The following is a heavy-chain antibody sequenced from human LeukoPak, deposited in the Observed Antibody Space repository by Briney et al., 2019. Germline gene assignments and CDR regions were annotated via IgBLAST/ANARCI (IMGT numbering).Heavy chain of an antibody. CDR1: GYTFTSYD. J-gene: IGHJ4*02. CDR3: ARDRGPYDSSGYPSSDY. Sequence: GASVKVSCKASGYTFTSYDISWVRQAPGQGLEWMGWISAYNGNTKYAQKLHGRVTMTTDTSTSTAYMELRSLRSDDTAVYYCARDRGPYDSSGYPSSDYWGQGTLVTVSS. V-gene: IGHV1-18*01. CDR2: ISAYNGNT. D-gene: IGHD3-22*01.